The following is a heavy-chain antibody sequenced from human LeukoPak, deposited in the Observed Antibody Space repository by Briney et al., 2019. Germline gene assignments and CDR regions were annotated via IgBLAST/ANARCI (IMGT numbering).Heavy chain of an antibody. V-gene: IGHV1-18*04. CDR1: GYNFTSHY. CDR2: ISAYNGNT. Sequence: ASVTVSCKTSGYNFTSHYMHWVRQAPGQGLGWMGWISAYNGNTNYAQKLQGRVTMTTDTSTSTAYMELRSLRSDDTAVYYCARGYSYGSYWGQGTLVTVSS. CDR3: ARGYSYGSY. J-gene: IGHJ4*02. D-gene: IGHD5-18*01.